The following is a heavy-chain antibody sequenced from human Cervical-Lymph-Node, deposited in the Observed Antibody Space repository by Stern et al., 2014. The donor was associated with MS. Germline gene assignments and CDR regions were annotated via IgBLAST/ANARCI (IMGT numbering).Heavy chain of an antibody. D-gene: IGHD6-13*01. V-gene: IGHV1-2*04. J-gene: IGHJ4*02. Sequence: VHLVESGAEVKKPGASVKVSCKASGYTFTGYYMHWVRQAPGQGLEWMGWINPNSGGTNYAQKFQGWVTMTRDTSISTAYMELSRLRSDDTAVYYCARGRGYSSSWYSFDYWGQGTLVTVSS. CDR2: INPNSGGT. CDR3: ARGRGYSSSWYSFDY. CDR1: GYTFTGYY.